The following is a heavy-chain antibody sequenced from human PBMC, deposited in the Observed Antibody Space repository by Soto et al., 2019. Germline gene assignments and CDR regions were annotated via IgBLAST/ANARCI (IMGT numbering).Heavy chain of an antibody. V-gene: IGHV3-11*01. CDR3: ARDKTDTSLVYYYSYGLDV. D-gene: IGHD5-18*01. J-gene: IGHJ6*02. Sequence: GGSLRLSCAASGFTFSDYYMSWIRQVPGKGLEWLSYISSTGTTIYYADSVEGRFTISRDNARNSLYLQMNSLRAEDTAVYYCARDKTDTSLVYYYSYGLDVWGQGTTVTVSS. CDR1: GFTFSDYY. CDR2: ISSTGTTI.